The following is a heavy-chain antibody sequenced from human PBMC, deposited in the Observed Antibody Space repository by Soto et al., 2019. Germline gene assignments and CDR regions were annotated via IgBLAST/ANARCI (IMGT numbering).Heavy chain of an antibody. Sequence: PGGSLRLSCAASGFTFSNAWMSWVRQAPGKGLEWVGRIKSKTDGGTTDYAAPVKGRFTISRDDSKNTLYLQMNSLKTEDTAVYYCTTGSEGIRYFDWLLQDYYYGMDVWGQGTTVTVSS. CDR1: GFTFSNAW. V-gene: IGHV3-15*01. D-gene: IGHD3-9*01. CDR3: TTGSEGIRYFDWLLQDYYYGMDV. J-gene: IGHJ6*02. CDR2: IKSKTDGGTT.